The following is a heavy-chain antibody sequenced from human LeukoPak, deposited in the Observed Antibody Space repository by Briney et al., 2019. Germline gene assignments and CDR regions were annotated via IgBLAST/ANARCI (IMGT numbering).Heavy chain of an antibody. CDR2: INSDGSST. CDR1: GFTFSSYW. J-gene: IGHJ3*02. CDR3: ARGRGWGDYGTFDI. V-gene: IGHV3-74*01. D-gene: IGHD4-17*01. Sequence: GGSLRLSCAASGFTFSSYWMHWVRQAPGKGLVWVSRINSDGSSTSYADSVKGRFTISRDNAKNTLYLQMNSLRAEDTAVYYCARGRGWGDYGTFDIWGQGTMVTISS.